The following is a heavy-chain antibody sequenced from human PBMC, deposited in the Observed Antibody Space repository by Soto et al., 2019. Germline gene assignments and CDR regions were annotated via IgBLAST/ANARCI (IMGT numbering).Heavy chain of an antibody. V-gene: IGHV3-23*01. CDR2: ISGSGGST. CDR3: AKPSNYYDSSGTDDY. J-gene: IGHJ4*02. CDR1: GFTFSSYA. Sequence: GGSLRLSCAASGFTFSSYAMSWVRQAPGKGLEWVSAISGSGGSTYYADSVKGRFTISRDNSKNTLYLQMNSLRAEDTAVYYCAKPSNYYDSSGTDDYWGQGTLVTVSS. D-gene: IGHD3-22*01.